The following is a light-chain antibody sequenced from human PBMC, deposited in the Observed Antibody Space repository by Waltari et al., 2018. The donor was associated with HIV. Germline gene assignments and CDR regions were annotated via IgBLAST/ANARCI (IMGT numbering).Light chain of an antibody. Sequence: QSALTQPRSVSGSPGQSVTISCTGTSSDVGGYNYVSWYQQHPGKAPKLMIDDVSKRPSGVPDRFSGSKSGNTASLTISGLQAEDEADYYCCSYAGSYTVVFGGGTKLTVL. V-gene: IGLV2-11*01. CDR2: DVS. CDR3: CSYAGSYTVV. CDR1: SSDVGGYNY. J-gene: IGLJ2*01.